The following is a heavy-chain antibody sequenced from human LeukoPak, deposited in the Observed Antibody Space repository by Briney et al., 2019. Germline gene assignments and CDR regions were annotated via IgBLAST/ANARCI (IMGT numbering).Heavy chain of an antibody. V-gene: IGHV3-21*01. J-gene: IGHJ3*02. CDR1: GXTFSSYS. CDR2: ISSSSSYI. Sequence: PGGSLRLSCAASGXTFSSYSMNWVRQAPGKGLEWVSSISSSSSYIYYADSVKGRFTISRDNAKNSLYLQMNSLRAEDTAVYYCAGADLGYCSSTSCYAGAFDIWGQGTMVTVSS. D-gene: IGHD2-2*01. CDR3: AGADLGYCSSTSCYAGAFDI.